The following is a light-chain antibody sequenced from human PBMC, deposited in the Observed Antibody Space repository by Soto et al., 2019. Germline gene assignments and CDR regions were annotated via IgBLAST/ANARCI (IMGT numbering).Light chain of an antibody. CDR3: QQYNNWPQT. J-gene: IGKJ2*01. Sequence: EIVMTQSPATLSVSPGERATLSCRASQSVSSNLAWYQQKPGQAPRLLIYGASTRATGIPARFSGSGSGTEFTLTISSLQSEEFAVYYCQQYNNWPQTFGQGTKREIK. V-gene: IGKV3-15*01. CDR1: QSVSSN. CDR2: GAS.